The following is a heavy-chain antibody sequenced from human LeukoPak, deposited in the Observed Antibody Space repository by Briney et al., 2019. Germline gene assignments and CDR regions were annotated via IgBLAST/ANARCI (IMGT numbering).Heavy chain of an antibody. CDR2: ISSSGSTI. Sequence: GGSLRLSCAASGFTFTDVYMSWIRQAPGKGLEWVSYISSSGSTIYYADSVKGRFTISRDNAKNSLYLQMNSLRAEDTAVYYCARDLDGGSMDYWGQGTLVTVSS. V-gene: IGHV3-11*04. J-gene: IGHJ4*02. CDR1: GFTFTDVY. D-gene: IGHD2-15*01. CDR3: ARDLDGGSMDY.